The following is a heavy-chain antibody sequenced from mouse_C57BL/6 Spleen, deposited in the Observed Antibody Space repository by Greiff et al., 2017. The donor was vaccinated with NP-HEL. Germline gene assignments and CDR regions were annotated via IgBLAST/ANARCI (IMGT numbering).Heavy chain of an antibody. V-gene: IGHV5-17*01. CDR3: ARDYYGSSPYYAMDY. CDR1: GFTFSDYG. J-gene: IGHJ4*01. D-gene: IGHD1-1*01. Sequence: EVQVVESGGGLVKPGGSLKLSCAASGFTFSDYGMHWVRQAPEKGLEWVAYISSGSSTIYYADTVKGRFTISRDNAKNTLFLQMTSLRSEDTARYYCARDYYGSSPYYAMDYWGQGTSVTVSS. CDR2: ISSGSSTI.